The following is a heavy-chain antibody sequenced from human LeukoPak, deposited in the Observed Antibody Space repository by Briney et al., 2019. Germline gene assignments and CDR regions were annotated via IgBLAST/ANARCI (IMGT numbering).Heavy chain of an antibody. J-gene: IGHJ4*02. Sequence: PGGSLRLSCAASGLIVNNNYMSWVRQAPGKGLEWVSITYRDGNTNYADSVKGRFTISRDNSKNTLSLQMNSLRAEDTAAYYCACSGPYSNGGVMTDYWGQGTLVTVSS. V-gene: IGHV3-66*01. CDR1: GLIVNNNY. CDR3: ACSGPYSNGGVMTDY. D-gene: IGHD6-19*01. CDR2: TYRDGNT.